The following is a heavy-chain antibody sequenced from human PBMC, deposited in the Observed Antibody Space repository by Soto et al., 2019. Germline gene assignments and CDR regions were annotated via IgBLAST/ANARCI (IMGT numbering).Heavy chain of an antibody. V-gene: IGHV3-7*03. CDR3: AREFQLLPGNWFDP. CDR2: IKGDGSET. J-gene: IGHJ5*02. D-gene: IGHD6-6*01. CDR1: GFRFGIYW. Sequence: PGGSLTLSCAASGFRFGIYWMSWVRRAPGTGLERVADIKGDGSETYYVESVKGRFTISRDNAKNSLYLQMNNLRAEDTAVYYCAREFQLLPGNWFDPWGQGTLVTVSS.